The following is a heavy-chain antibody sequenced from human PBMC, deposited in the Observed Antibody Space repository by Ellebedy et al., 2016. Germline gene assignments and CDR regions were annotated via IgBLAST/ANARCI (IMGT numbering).Heavy chain of an antibody. J-gene: IGHJ6*01. CDR2: IYDSGYT. CDR1: GGSMGSKY. D-gene: IGHD5-18*01. CDR3: ARLWGGYSYGYSYYGMDV. Sequence: SETLSLTCTVPGGSMGSKYWSWIRQPPGKGLEWIGYIYDSGYTNYNPSLKSRVTISLDMSKNQFSLKLSSVTAADTAVYYCARLWGGYSYGYSYYGMDVWGHGTTVTVSS. V-gene: IGHV4-59*01.